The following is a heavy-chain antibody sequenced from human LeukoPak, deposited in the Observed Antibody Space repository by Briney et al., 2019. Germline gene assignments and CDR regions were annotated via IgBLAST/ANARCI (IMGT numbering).Heavy chain of an antibody. CDR2: IKDDGSDK. J-gene: IGHJ4*02. D-gene: IGHD1-20*01. Sequence: GGSLRLSCAASGFTFSSYWMNWVRQAPGKGLEWVANIKDDGSDKYYVDSVKGRFSISKDNAKNSLYLQMSSLRVEDTAVYYCVPLNWNPPGDFDRWGQGTLVTVSS. V-gene: IGHV3-7*01. CDR3: VPLNWNPPGDFDR. CDR1: GFTFSSYW.